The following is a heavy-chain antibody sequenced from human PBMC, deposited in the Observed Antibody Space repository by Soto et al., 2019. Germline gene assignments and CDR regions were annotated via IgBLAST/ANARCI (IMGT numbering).Heavy chain of an antibody. V-gene: IGHV3-15*07. CDR1: GCTFSNAW. Sequence: EVQLVESGGGLVKPGGSLRLSSAASGCTFSNAWMNWVLQSPGKGLEWLVRIKSKTDGGTTDYAAPVKGRFTISRDNSKNTLYLQMNSLKTEATAVYYCSVRYPYYFDYWGQGTLVTVSS. D-gene: IGHD3-16*02. CDR2: IKSKTDGGTT. J-gene: IGHJ4*01. CDR3: SVRYPYYFDY.